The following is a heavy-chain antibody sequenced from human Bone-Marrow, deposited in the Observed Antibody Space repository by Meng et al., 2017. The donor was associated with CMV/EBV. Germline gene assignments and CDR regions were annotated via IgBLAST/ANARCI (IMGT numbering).Heavy chain of an antibody. V-gene: IGHV4-31*02. D-gene: IGHD3-3*01. J-gene: IGHJ4*02. CDR1: SISSGDYY. CDR3: ARVPPDYDFWSGCFDY. Sequence: SISSGDYYWTWIRQHPPKGLEWIGYIYYSGSTYYNPSLKGRVTTSVDTSKNQFSLKLSSVTAADTAVYYCARVPPDYDFWSGCFDYWGQGTLVTVSS. CDR2: IYYSGST.